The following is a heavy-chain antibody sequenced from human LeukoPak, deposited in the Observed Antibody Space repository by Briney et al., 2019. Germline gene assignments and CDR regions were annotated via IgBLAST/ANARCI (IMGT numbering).Heavy chain of an antibody. CDR3: AREPMIVDGAFYI. V-gene: IGHV3-48*01. CDR2: ISSSSSTI. Sequence: GGSLTLSCAVSGFTFSSCSMNWVRQAQGEGMEWVSYISSSSSTIYYADSANGRFTISRDNAKNSLYLQMNSLRAEDTAVYYCAREPMIVDGAFYIWGQGTMVTVSS. J-gene: IGHJ3*02. CDR1: GFTFSSCS. D-gene: IGHD3-22*01.